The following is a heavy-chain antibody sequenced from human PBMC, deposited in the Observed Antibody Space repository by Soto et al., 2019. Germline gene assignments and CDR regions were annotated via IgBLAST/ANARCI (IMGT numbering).Heavy chain of an antibody. CDR2: ISSSGGYT. J-gene: IGHJ6*02. CDR3: ARSTGRMQALRYDFGLDV. Sequence: QVQLEESGGGLVEPGGSLRLSCAASGFRVSDNYMTWIRQAPGKGLEWVSYISSSGGYTNYADSVKGRFTISKDNAKNSLSLQMDSLRGEDTAVYFCARSTGRMQALRYDFGLDVWGQGTTVTVSS. CDR1: GFRVSDNY. V-gene: IGHV3-11*06.